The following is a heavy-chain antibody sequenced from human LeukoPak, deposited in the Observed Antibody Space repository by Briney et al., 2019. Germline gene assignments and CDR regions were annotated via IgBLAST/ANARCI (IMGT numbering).Heavy chain of an antibody. CDR1: GYSFTSYW. D-gene: IGHD2-15*01. CDR2: IYPGDSDT. CDR3: ARPGYCSGGSCYQGDY. J-gene: IGHJ4*02. Sequence: PGESPKISCKGSGYSFTSYWIGWVRQMPGKGLEWMGIIYPGDSDTRYSPSFQGQVTISADKSISTAYLQWSSLKASDTAMYYCARPGYCSGGSCYQGDYWGQGTLVTVSS. V-gene: IGHV5-51*01.